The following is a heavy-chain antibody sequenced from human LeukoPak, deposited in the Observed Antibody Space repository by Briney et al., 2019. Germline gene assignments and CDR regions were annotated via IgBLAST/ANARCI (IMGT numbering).Heavy chain of an antibody. CDR2: IYYSGST. V-gene: IGHV4-59*01. CDR1: AGSISNYY. D-gene: IGHD2-15*01. J-gene: IGHJ6*03. Sequence: SETLSLTCTVSAGSISNYYWSWIRQPPGKGLEWIGYIYYSGSTNYNPSLKSRVTISIDTSKNQFSLKLSSVTAVDTAVYYCATWRYCSGGSCYGNYYMDVWGKGTAVTVSS. CDR3: ATWRYCSGGSCYGNYYMDV.